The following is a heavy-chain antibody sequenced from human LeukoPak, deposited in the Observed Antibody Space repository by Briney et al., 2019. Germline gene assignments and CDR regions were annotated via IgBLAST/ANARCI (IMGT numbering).Heavy chain of an antibody. D-gene: IGHD6-13*01. J-gene: IGHJ2*01. Sequence: SETLSLSCTVSGGSISSYYWSWIRQPPGKGLEWIGFIYYSGSTNYNPSLKSRLTISVDTSKSQSSLRLSSVTAADTAVYYCTAASGSYWYFDLWGRGTLVTVSS. CDR2: IYYSGST. CDR3: TAASGSYWYFDL. V-gene: IGHV4-59*08. CDR1: GGSISSYY.